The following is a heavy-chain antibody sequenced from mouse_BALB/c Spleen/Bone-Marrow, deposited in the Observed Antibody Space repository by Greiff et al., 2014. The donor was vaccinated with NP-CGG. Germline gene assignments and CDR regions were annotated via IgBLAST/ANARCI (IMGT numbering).Heavy chain of an antibody. V-gene: IGHV2-9*02. J-gene: IGHJ2*01. CDR2: IGIGGST. CDR3: ARASYYYGSGYDY. CDR1: GFSLTDYG. D-gene: IGHD1-1*01. Sequence: VQVVESGPGLVAPSQSLSITCTVSGFSLTDYGVHWVRQPPGKGLEWLGIIGIGGSTNYNSALMSRLSIDKDNSKGQVFLKMNSLQTDDTAMYYCARASYYYGSGYDYWGQGTTLTVSS.